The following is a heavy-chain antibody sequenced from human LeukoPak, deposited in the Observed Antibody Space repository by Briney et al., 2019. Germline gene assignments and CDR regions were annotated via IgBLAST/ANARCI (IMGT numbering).Heavy chain of an antibody. CDR2: INPNSGDT. Sequence: GASVKVSCKASGYTFTGYYMHWVRQAPGQGLEWMGWINPNSGDTHYAQKFQGRVTMTRDTSISTTYMELIRLRSDDAAIYYCAREGYCSGDICYHKWCDPWGQGNLVTVSS. V-gene: IGHV1-2*02. CDR3: AREGYCSGDICYHKWCDP. J-gene: IGHJ5*02. CDR1: GYTFTGYY. D-gene: IGHD2-15*01.